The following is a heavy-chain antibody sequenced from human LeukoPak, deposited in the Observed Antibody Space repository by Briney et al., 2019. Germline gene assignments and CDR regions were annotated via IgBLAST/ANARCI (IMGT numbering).Heavy chain of an antibody. CDR1: GYTFTGYY. CDR3: ARGLAVAATINFDS. CDR2: INPNSGGT. J-gene: IGHJ4*02. Sequence: ASVKVSCKASGYTFTGYYMHWVRQAPGQGLEWMGWINPNSGGTNYAQKFQGRVTMTRDTSISTAYMELSSLRSVDTAVYYCARGLAVAATINFDSWGQGTLVTVSS. V-gene: IGHV1-2*02. D-gene: IGHD6-19*01.